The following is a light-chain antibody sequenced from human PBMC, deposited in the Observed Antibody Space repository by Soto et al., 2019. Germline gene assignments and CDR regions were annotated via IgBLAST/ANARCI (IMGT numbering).Light chain of an antibody. CDR3: CSYAGSSNV. J-gene: IGLJ1*01. V-gene: IGLV2-11*01. Sequence: QSVLTQPRSVSGPPGQSVSISCSGTSSDVGTYNYVSWYQQHPGKAPKLMIYDVSKRPSGVPDRFSGSKSGNTASLTISGLQAEDEADYYCCSYAGSSNVFGTGTKLTVL. CDR1: SSDVGTYNY. CDR2: DVS.